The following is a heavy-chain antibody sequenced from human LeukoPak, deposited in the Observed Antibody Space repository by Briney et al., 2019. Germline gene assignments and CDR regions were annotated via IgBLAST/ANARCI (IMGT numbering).Heavy chain of an antibody. CDR1: GFSVSSTY. J-gene: IGHJ4*02. CDR3: AREGFIHQDPDH. V-gene: IGHV3-66*01. CDR2: IYSDGST. D-gene: IGHD3-16*02. Sequence: GGSLRLSCAASGFSVSSTYMSWVRQAPGKGLEWVSVIYSDGSTYFADSVKGRFTISRDNAWNSLYLQMYSLRAADTAFYYCAREGFIHQDPDHWGQGTLVTVS.